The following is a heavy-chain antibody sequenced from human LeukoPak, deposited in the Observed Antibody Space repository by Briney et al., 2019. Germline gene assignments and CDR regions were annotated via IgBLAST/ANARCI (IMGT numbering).Heavy chain of an antibody. V-gene: IGHV3-7*03. J-gene: IGHJ3*02. Sequence: PGGSLRLSCAASGFTFSSYWMSWVRQAPGKGLEWVANIKQDGSEKYYVDSVKGRFTISRDNAKNSLYLQLNSLRAEDTAVYYCARQYYYDSSGYYDAFDIWGQGTMVTVSS. CDR1: GFTFSSYW. D-gene: IGHD3-22*01. CDR2: IKQDGSEK. CDR3: ARQYYYDSSGYYDAFDI.